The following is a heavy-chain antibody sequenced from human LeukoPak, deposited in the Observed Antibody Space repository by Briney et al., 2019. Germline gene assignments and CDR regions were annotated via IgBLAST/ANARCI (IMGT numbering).Heavy chain of an antibody. V-gene: IGHV4-61*02. CDR1: GGSISSGSYY. D-gene: IGHD5-12*01. J-gene: IGHJ4*02. CDR3: AKHSGYGVYYFDY. Sequence: PSETLSLTCTVSGGSISSGSYYWSWIRQPAGKGLEWIGRIYTSGSTNYNPSLKSRVTISVDTSKNQFSLKLSSVTAADTAVYYCAKHSGYGVYYFDYWGQGTLVTVSS. CDR2: IYTSGST.